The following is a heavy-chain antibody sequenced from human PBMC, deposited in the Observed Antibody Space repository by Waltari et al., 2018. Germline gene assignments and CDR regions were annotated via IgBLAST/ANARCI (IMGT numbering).Heavy chain of an antibody. J-gene: IGHJ3*02. V-gene: IGHV1-3*04. Sequence: QVQLVQSGAEMKKPGASVKVSCKASGYIFTSYSIHLVRQAPGQRLEWMGWINTGNGNTEYSQKFQGGVTLTRDTSASTTYMELSSLRSEDTAVYYCAGNWNPIVLGAFDMWGQGTMVTVSS. CDR3: AGNWNPIVLGAFDM. D-gene: IGHD1-20*01. CDR1: GYIFTSYS. CDR2: INTGNGNT.